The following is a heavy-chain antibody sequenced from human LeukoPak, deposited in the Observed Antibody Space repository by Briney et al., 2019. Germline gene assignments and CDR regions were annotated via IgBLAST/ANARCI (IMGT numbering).Heavy chain of an antibody. Sequence: PSETLSLTCAVYGGSFSGYYWSWIRQPPGKGLEWIGEINHSGSTNYNPSLKSRVTMSVDTSKNQFSLKLSSVTAADTAVYYCARAEAGTLGYWGQGTLVTVSS. CDR3: ARAEAGTLGY. D-gene: IGHD6-19*01. CDR2: INHSGST. V-gene: IGHV4-34*01. CDR1: GGSFSGYY. J-gene: IGHJ4*02.